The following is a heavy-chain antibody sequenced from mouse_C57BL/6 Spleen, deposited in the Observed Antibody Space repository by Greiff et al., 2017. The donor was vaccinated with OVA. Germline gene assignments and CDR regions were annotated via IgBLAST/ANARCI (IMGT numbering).Heavy chain of an antibody. Sequence: EVHLVESGGGLVKPGGSLKLSCAASGFTFSSYTMSWVRPTPEKRLEWVATISGGGGNTNYPDSVKGRFTISRDNAKTTLYLQMSRLRSEDTALYYFARQGYDGYYGAMDYWGQGTSVTVSS. CDR2: ISGGGGNT. V-gene: IGHV5-9*01. CDR3: ARQGYDGYYGAMDY. CDR1: GFTFSSYT. J-gene: IGHJ4*01. D-gene: IGHD2-3*01.